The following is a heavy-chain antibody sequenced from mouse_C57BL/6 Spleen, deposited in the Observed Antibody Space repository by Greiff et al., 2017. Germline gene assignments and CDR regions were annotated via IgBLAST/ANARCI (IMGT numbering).Heavy chain of an antibody. Sequence: EVQVVESGGGLVKPGGSLKLSCAASGFTFSDYAMYWVRQAPEKGLEWVAYISSGGSTIYYPDTVKGRFTISRDNAKNTLFLQMNSLRSEDTAMYYCAGRDYYGSSAGFAYWGQGTLVTVAA. CDR3: AGRDYYGSSAGFAY. V-gene: IGHV5-17*01. D-gene: IGHD1-1*01. J-gene: IGHJ3*01. CDR1: GFTFSDYA. CDR2: ISSGGSTI.